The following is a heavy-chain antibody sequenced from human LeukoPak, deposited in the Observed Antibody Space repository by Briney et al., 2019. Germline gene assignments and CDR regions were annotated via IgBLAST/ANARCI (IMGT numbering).Heavy chain of an antibody. D-gene: IGHD4-23*01. J-gene: IGHJ4*02. V-gene: IGHV3-74*01. CDR2: INRDGSTT. CDR3: AKAPIIYGGPDY. Sequence: SGGSLRLSCAASGFTFSSYWMHWVRQAPGKGLVWVSRINRDGSTTRYADSVKGRFTISRDNSKNTLYLQMNSLRAEDTAVYYCAKAPIIYGGPDYWGQGTLVTVSS. CDR1: GFTFSSYW.